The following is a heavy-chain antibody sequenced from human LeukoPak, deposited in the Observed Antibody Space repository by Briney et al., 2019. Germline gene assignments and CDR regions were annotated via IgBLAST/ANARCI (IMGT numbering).Heavy chain of an antibody. V-gene: IGHV3-48*01. Sequence: GGSLRLSCAASGFTFSSYSMNWVRQAPGKGLEWVSYISSSSSTIYYADSVKGRFTISRDNAKNSLYLQMNSLRAEDTAVYYCATMALGVEMATITHDYWGQGTLVTVSS. J-gene: IGHJ4*02. D-gene: IGHD5-24*01. CDR1: GFTFSSYS. CDR3: ATMALGVEMATITHDY. CDR2: ISSSSSTI.